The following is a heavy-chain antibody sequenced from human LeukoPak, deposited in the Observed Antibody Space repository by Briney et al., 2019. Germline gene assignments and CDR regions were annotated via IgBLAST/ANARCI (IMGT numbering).Heavy chain of an antibody. J-gene: IGHJ4*02. V-gene: IGHV5-51*01. CDR3: ARHPITRYYDSSGYSAGGPDY. D-gene: IGHD3-22*01. CDR2: IYPGDSDT. Sequence: GESLKISCKGSGYSLTSYWIGWVRQMPGKGLEWMGIIYPGDSDTKYSPSFQGQVTISADKSSNTAYLQWSSLKASDTAMYYCARHPITRYYDSSGYSAGGPDYWGQGTLVTVSS. CDR1: GYSLTSYW.